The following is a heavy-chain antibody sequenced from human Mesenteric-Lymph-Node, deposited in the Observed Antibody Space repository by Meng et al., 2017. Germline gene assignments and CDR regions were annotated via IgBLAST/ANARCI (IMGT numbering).Heavy chain of an antibody. D-gene: IGHD3-3*02. CDR1: GGSISISSYY. CDR3: VISSHN. Sequence: LQLQESGPGLVKPSETLSLTCTVSGGSISISSYYWGWVRQPPGKGLEWIGSIYYRGSTNYNPSLKSRISMSVDMSKNQFSLKVNSVTAADTAIYYCVISSHNWGQGTLVTVSS. CDR2: IYYRGST. J-gene: IGHJ4*02. V-gene: IGHV4-39*07.